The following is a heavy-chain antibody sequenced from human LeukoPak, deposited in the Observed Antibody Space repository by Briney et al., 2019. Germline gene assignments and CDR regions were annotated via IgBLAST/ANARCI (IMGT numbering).Heavy chain of an antibody. CDR3: ASAHPTYYDFWSGYYQHYYYYMDV. Sequence: ASVKVSCKASGYTFTSYYMHWVRQAPGQGLEWMGIINPSGGSTSYAQKFQGRVTMTRDMSTSTVYMELSSLRSEDTAVYYCASAHPTYYDFWSGYYQHYYYYMDVWGKGTTVTVSS. CDR2: INPSGGST. CDR1: GYTFTSYY. J-gene: IGHJ6*03. V-gene: IGHV1-46*01. D-gene: IGHD3-3*01.